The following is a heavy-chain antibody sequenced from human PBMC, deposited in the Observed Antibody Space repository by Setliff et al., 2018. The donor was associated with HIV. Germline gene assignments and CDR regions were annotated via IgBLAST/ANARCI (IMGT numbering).Heavy chain of an antibody. CDR3: ARHRQGLTGSTPGYYMDV. J-gene: IGHJ6*03. D-gene: IGHD1-7*01. Sequence: PSETLSLTCNVSGGSFSNSYYFWGWIRQPPGKGLEWIGSISYSGSTYYNPSLKSRVTMSVDTSKNQFSLKLSSVTAADTAVYYCARHRQGLTGSTPGYYMDVRGKGTTVTVSS. CDR1: GGSFSNSYYF. V-gene: IGHV4-39*01. CDR2: ISYSGST.